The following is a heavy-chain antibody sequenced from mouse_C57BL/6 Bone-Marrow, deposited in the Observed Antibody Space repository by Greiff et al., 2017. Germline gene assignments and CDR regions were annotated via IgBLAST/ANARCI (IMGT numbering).Heavy chain of an antibody. CDR2: INPSTGGT. CDR3: ARRGYVLDY. V-gene: IGHV1-42*01. Sequence: EVQLQQSGPELVKPGASVKISCKASGYSFTGYYMNWVKQSPEKSLEWIGEINPSTGGTNYNQKFKDKATLSVNKSSSTAYMQLKSLTSEDSAVYYCARRGYVLDYWGQGTTLTVSS. J-gene: IGHJ2*01. CDR1: GYSFTGYY. D-gene: IGHD3-1*01.